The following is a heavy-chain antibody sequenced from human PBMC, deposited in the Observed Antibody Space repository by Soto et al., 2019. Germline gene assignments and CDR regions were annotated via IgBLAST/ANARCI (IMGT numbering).Heavy chain of an antibody. CDR3: GKGGGGAYYDFWSGYSRCLDI. CDR2: ISYDGSNK. CDR1: GFTFSSYG. D-gene: IGHD3-3*01. J-gene: IGHJ3*02. Sequence: GGSLRLSCAASGFTFSSYGMHWVRQAPGKGLEWVAVISYDGSNKYYADSVKGRFTISRDNSKNTLYLQMNSLRAEDTAVYYCGKGGGGAYYDFWSGYSRCLDIWGQGTMVTVSS. V-gene: IGHV3-30*18.